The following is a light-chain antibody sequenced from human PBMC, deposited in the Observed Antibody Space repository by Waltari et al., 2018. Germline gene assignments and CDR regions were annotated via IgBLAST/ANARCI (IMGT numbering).Light chain of an antibody. Sequence: QSALTKPASVSGSPGQSLTISCTGTSSDVGGYNYVSWYQQHPGKAPKLMIYEVSNRPSGVSNRFSGSKSGNTASLTISGLQAEDEADYYCSSYTSSSRWVFGGGTKLTVL. CDR3: SSYTSSSRWV. V-gene: IGLV2-14*01. CDR1: SSDVGGYNY. CDR2: EVS. J-gene: IGLJ3*02.